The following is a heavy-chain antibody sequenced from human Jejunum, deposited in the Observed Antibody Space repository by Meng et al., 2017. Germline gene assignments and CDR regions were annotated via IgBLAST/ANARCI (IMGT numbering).Heavy chain of an antibody. D-gene: IGHD3-3*01. J-gene: IGHJ4*02. Sequence: LQPWGAGLLTPSEALSLTCAVYGGSFSGHYWTWIRQPPGKGLEWIGEINDSGSTHYNPSLGSRVTISVDTSKSQFSLKLISVTAADTGVYYCVDSKWSANYWGQGTLVTVSS. CDR2: INDSGST. V-gene: IGHV4-34*01. CDR1: GGSFSGHY. CDR3: VDSKWSANY.